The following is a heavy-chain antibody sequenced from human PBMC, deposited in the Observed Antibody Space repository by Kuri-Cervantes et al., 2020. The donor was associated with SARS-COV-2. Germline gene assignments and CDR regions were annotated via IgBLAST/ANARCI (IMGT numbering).Heavy chain of an antibody. J-gene: IGHJ4*02. CDR2: IDWDDDK. Sequence: SGPTLVKPTQTLTLTCTFSWFSLTTSGMCVAWIRQPPGKALEWLARIDWDDDKYYKTSLNTRLSISKDTSKDQVVLTMTNMDPVDTATYYCVRIRAATVIADYWGQGTRVTVSS. V-gene: IGHV2-70*11. CDR1: WFSLTTSGMC. D-gene: IGHD4-11*01. CDR3: VRIRAATVIADY.